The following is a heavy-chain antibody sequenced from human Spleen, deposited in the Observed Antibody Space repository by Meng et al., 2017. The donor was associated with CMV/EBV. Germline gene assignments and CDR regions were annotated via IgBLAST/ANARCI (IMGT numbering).Heavy chain of an antibody. D-gene: IGHD6-13*01. V-gene: IGHV1-18*01. J-gene: IGHJ5*02. CDR3: AREAAAGLDP. CDR2: ISAYNGNT. Sequence: QVQLGQSGAKEENPGGSVQVSCKDSGDTFNSYGISWVRQAPGQGLEWIGWISAYNGNTNYAQNLQDIVTMTTDTSTSTAYMELRSLKSDDTAVYYCAREAAAGLDPWGQGTLVTVSS. CDR1: GDTFNSYG.